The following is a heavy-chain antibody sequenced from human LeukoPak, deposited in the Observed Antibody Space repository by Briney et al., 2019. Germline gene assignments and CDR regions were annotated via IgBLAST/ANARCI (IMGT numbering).Heavy chain of an antibody. CDR2: ISYDGSNK. Sequence: GGSLRLSCAASGFTFSSYGMHWVRQAPGKGLEWVAVISYDGSNKYYADSVKGRFTISRDNSKNTLYLQMNSLRAEDTAVYYCARGAVLLWFGGFDPWGQGTLVTVSS. CDR3: ARGAVLLWFGGFDP. J-gene: IGHJ5*02. CDR1: GFTFSSYG. D-gene: IGHD3-10*01. V-gene: IGHV3-30*03.